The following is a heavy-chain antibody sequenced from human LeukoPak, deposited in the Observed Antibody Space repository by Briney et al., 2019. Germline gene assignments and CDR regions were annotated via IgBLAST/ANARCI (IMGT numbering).Heavy chain of an antibody. CDR3: ARVKGVGSGWYSEPFDY. V-gene: IGHV3-21*01. D-gene: IGHD6-19*01. Sequence: KPGGSLRLSCAASGFTFSSYSMNWVRQAPGKGLEWVSSISSSSSYIYYADSVKGRFTISRDNAKNSLYLQMNSLRAEDTAVYYCARVKGVGSGWYSEPFDYWGQGTLVTVSS. CDR1: GFTFSSYS. CDR2: ISSSSSYI. J-gene: IGHJ4*02.